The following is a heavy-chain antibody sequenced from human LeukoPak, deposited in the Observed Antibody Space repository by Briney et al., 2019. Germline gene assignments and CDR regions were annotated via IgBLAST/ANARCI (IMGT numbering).Heavy chain of an antibody. V-gene: IGHV4-59*08. J-gene: IGHJ4*02. CDR2: IYYSGST. Sequence: PSETLSLTCTVSGGSISSYYWSWIRQPPGKGLEWIGYIYYSGSTNYNPSLKSRVTISVDTSKNQFSLKLSSVTAADTAVYYCARGLAVAGIKAFDYWGQGTLVTVSS. D-gene: IGHD6-19*01. CDR3: ARGLAVAGIKAFDY. CDR1: GGSISSYY.